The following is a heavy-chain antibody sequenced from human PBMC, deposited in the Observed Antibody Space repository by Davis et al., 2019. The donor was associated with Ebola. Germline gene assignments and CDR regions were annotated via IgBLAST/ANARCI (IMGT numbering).Heavy chain of an antibody. J-gene: IGHJ4*02. CDR1: GFTFSSYA. CDR2: LSGSGGST. Sequence: PGGSLRLSCAASGFTFSSYAMSWVRQAPGQGLEWVSALSGSGGSTYYADSVKGRFTISRDNSKNTLYLQMNSLRAEDTAVYYCAKVGATAFSHFDYWGQGTLVTVSS. CDR3: AKVGATAFSHFDY. D-gene: IGHD5-18*01. V-gene: IGHV3-23*01.